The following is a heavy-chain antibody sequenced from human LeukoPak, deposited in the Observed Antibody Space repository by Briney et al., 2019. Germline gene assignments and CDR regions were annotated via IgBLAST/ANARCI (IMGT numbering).Heavy chain of an antibody. J-gene: IGHJ6*03. Sequence: GGSLRLSCSASGFTFSSYSMNWVRQAPGKGLEWVSYISSSSSTIYYADSVKGRFTISRDNSKNTLYLQMNSLRAEDTAVYYCAKRHLAAAGSTYYYYMDVWGKGTTVTVSS. CDR3: AKRHLAAAGSTYYYYMDV. CDR2: ISSSSSTI. V-gene: IGHV3-48*01. D-gene: IGHD6-13*01. CDR1: GFTFSSYS.